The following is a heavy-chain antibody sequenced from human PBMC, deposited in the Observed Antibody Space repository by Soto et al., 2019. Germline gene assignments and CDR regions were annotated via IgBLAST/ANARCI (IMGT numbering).Heavy chain of an antibody. D-gene: IGHD1-1*01. Sequence: SQPISLTSAISGDSVSSNSGAWNWIRQSPSRGLEWLGRTYYRSKWYNDYAVSVKSRITINPDTSKNQFSLQLNSVTPEDTAVYYWARETATGSNWLDPWGQGTRVTVYS. V-gene: IGHV6-1*01. CDR3: ARETATGSNWLDP. J-gene: IGHJ5*02. CDR2: TYYRSKWYN. CDR1: GDSVSSNSGA.